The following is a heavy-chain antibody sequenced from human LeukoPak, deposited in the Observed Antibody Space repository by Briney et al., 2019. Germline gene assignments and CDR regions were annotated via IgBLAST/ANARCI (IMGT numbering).Heavy chain of an antibody. CDR2: IIPIFGTA. J-gene: IGHJ4*02. D-gene: IGHD3-22*01. Sequence: ASVKASCKASGGTLSSYAICWVRQAPGQGLEWMGRIIPIFGTANYAQKFQGRVTITTDESTSTAYMELSSLRSEDTAVYYCARASYDSSGYYLPFDYWGQGTLVTVSS. CDR1: GGTLSSYA. CDR3: ARASYDSSGYYLPFDY. V-gene: IGHV1-69*05.